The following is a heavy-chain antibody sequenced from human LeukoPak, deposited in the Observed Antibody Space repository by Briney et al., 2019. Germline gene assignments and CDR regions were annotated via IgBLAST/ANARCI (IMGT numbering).Heavy chain of an antibody. CDR3: AGGYSYGGWDY. J-gene: IGHJ4*02. D-gene: IGHD5-18*01. CDR1: GFTFSSYE. V-gene: IGHV3-48*03. CDR2: ISSSGSTI. Sequence: PGGSLRLSCAASGFTFSSYEMNWVRQAPGKGLEWVSYISSSGSTIYYADSVKGRFTISRDNAKNSLYLQMNSLRAEDTAVYCCAGGYSYGGWDYWGQGTLVTVSS.